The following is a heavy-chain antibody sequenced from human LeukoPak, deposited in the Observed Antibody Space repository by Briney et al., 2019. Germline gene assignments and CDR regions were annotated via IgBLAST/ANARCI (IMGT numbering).Heavy chain of an antibody. V-gene: IGHV1-18*01. D-gene: IGHD5-24*01. CDR2: ISGYNGNT. Sequence: VASVKVSCKASGYTFTSYGISWVRQAPGQGLEWMGWISGYNGNTNYAQELQGRVTMTTDTSTSAAYMELRSLRSGDTAVYYCARDTPSRRDGYDFDYWGQGTLVTVSS. J-gene: IGHJ4*02. CDR1: GYTFTSYG. CDR3: ARDTPSRRDGYDFDY.